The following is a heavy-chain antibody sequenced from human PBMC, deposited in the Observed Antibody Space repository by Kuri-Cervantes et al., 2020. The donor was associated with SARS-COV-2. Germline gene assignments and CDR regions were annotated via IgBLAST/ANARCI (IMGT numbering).Heavy chain of an antibody. CDR3: VKKIGGSCTATSCNGDGLYA. Sequence: GGSLRPSCAASGFTVSSNYMSWVPQGPGKGLVWVAILSGTGAVAYYADSVKGRFTISRDNSKNTLHLQMNSLRAAETAVYYCVKKIGGSCTATSCNGDGLYAWGQGTTVTVSS. CDR1: GFTVSSNY. CDR2: LSGTGAVA. D-gene: IGHD2-8*02. V-gene: IGHV3-23*01. J-gene: IGHJ6*02.